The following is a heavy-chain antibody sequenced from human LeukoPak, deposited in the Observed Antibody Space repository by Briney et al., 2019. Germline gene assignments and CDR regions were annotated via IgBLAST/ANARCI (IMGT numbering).Heavy chain of an antibody. D-gene: IGHD3-22*01. Sequence: GGSLRLSCAASGFTFSSYWMHWVRQAPGKGLVWVSRINSDGSSTSYADSVKGRFTISRENAKNTLYLQMNSLRAEDTAVYYCARGPTYYYDSSGYFYWGQGTLVTVSS. CDR3: ARGPTYYYDSSGYFY. CDR2: INSDGSST. V-gene: IGHV3-74*01. J-gene: IGHJ4*02. CDR1: GFTFSSYW.